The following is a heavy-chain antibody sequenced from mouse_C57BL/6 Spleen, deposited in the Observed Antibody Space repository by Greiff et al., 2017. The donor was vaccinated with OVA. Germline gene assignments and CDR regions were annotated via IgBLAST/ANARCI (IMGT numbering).Heavy chain of an antibody. CDR3: ARSDGSSPWYFDV. V-gene: IGHV1-64*01. CDR2: IHPNSGST. CDR1: GYTFTSYW. J-gene: IGHJ1*03. D-gene: IGHD1-1*01. Sequence: QVQLQQPGAELVKPGASVKLSCKASGYTFTSYWMHWVKQRPGQGLEWIGMIHPNSGSTNYNEKFKSKATLTVDKSSSTAYMQLSSLTSEDSAVYDCARSDGSSPWYFDVWGTGTTVTVSS.